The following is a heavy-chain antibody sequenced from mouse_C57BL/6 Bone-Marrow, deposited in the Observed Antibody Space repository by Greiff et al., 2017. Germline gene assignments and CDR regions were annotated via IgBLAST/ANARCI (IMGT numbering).Heavy chain of an antibody. V-gene: IGHV14-4*01. CDR3: TTETTVVAPYYAMDY. D-gene: IGHD1-1*01. CDR2: IDPENGDT. Sequence: VQLQQSGAELVRPGASVKLSCTASGFNIKDDYMHWVKQRPEQGLEWIGWIDPENGDTEYASKFQGKATITADTSSNTAYLQLSSLTSEYTAVYYCTTETTVVAPYYAMDYWGQGTSVTVSS. CDR1: GFNIKDDY. J-gene: IGHJ4*01.